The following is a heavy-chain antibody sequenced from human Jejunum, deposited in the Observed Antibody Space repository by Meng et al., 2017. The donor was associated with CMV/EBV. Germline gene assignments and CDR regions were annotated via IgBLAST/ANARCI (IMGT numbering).Heavy chain of an antibody. Sequence: GHLPESGPGLVKPSETLSLTCTVSGGSISGYYWNWIRQPAGKGLEWIGRVYMSGSTNYNPSLRSRVAMSVDTSKTQFSLRLTSVTAADTAVYYCARDRMAAPGTFEYWGQGTLVTVSS. CDR1: GGSISGYY. CDR2: VYMSGST. V-gene: IGHV4-4*07. J-gene: IGHJ4*02. CDR3: ARDRMAAPGTFEY. D-gene: IGHD6-13*01.